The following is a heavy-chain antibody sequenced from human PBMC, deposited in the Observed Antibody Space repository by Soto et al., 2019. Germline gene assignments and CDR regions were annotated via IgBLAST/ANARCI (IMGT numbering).Heavy chain of an antibody. V-gene: IGHV4-61*01. CDR2: RYYSVST. D-gene: IGHD3-10*01. J-gene: IGHJ5*02. Sequence: SSETLSLTCTVSGGAVSSGSYYWSWIRQPPGKGLEWVGYRYYSVSTNYNPSLKSRVTIAVDTSKNQFSLKLSSATAADTAVPYYASVRVLWVGRGHNWFDPWCQGSLVTVSS. CDR1: GGAVSSGSYY. CDR3: ASVRVLWVGRGHNWFDP.